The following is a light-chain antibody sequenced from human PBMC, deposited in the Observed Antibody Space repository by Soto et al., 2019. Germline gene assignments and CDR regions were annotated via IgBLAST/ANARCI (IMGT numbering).Light chain of an antibody. J-gene: IGKJ1*01. CDR1: QSINNIY. Sequence: EIVLTQSPATLSLSPGERATISCRASQSINNIYFAWYQQKPGQAPRPLIYVVSSRATGIPDRSSGSGSGTDFTLTISRLEPDDFAVYYCQQYGSSPRTFGQGTKVEIK. CDR2: VVS. V-gene: IGKV3-20*01. CDR3: QQYGSSPRT.